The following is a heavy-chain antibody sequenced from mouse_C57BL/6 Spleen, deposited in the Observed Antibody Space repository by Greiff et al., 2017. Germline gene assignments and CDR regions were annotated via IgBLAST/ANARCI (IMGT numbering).Heavy chain of an antibody. D-gene: IGHD2-12*01. CDR3: ARYDGY. J-gene: IGHJ2*01. CDR1: GYAFSSSW. Sequence: QVQLQQSGPELVKPGASVKISCKASGYAFSSSWMHWVKQRPGKGLEWIGRIYPGDGDTNYNGKFKGKATLTADKSSSTAYMQRSSLTSENSAVYFCARYDGYWSQGTTLTVS. V-gene: IGHV1-82*01. CDR2: IYPGDGDT.